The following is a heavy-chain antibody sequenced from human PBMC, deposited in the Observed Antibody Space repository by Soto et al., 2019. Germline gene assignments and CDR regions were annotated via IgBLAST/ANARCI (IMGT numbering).Heavy chain of an antibody. CDR1: GDSLGNYY. CDR2: VSSSGNT. CDR3: ARADYEILTGSYAMDV. J-gene: IGHJ6*02. V-gene: IGHV4-4*07. Sequence: RSLTCTVSGDSLGNYYWFWIRQPVGKGLEWIGRVSSSGNTNANPTLNSRATMSIDTSKNQFSLRPRSVTAADTAVYYCARADYEILTGSYAMDVWGQGTTVTVSS. D-gene: IGHD3-9*01.